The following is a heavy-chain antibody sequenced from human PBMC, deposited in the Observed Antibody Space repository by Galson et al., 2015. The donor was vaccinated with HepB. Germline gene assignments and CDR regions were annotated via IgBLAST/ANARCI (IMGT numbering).Heavy chain of an antibody. D-gene: IGHD6-19*01. V-gene: IGHV5-10-1*01. CDR1: GYSFTSYW. J-gene: IGHJ4*02. CDR2: IDPSDSYT. Sequence: QSGAEVKKPGESLRISCKGSGYSFTSYWISWVRQMPGKGLEWMGRIDPSDSYTNYSPSFQGHVTISADKSTSTAYMELSSLRSEDTAVYYCARDQLAVAGPLAPDYWGQGTLVTVSS. CDR3: ARDQLAVAGPLAPDY.